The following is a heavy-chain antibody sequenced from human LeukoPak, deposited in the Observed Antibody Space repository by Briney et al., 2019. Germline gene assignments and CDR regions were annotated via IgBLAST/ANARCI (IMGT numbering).Heavy chain of an antibody. D-gene: IGHD7-27*01. CDR3: ARGSNWESRSRYYYYMDV. V-gene: IGHV3-48*03. CDR1: GFTFSSYE. J-gene: IGHJ6*03. Sequence: GGSLRLSCAASGFTFSSYEMNWVRQAPGKGLEWVSYISSSGSTIYYADSVKGRFTISRDNAKNSLYLQMNSLRAEDTAVYYCARGSNWESRSRYYYYMDVWGKGTTVTVSS. CDR2: ISSSGSTI.